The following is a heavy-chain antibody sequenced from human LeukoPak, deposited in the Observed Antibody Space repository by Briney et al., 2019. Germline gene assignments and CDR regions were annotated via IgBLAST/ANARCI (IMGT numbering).Heavy chain of an antibody. Sequence: PGGSLRLSCAASGFTFSSYWMSWVRQAPGKGLEWVANIKQDGSEKYYVDSVKGRFTISRDNAKNSLYLQMNSLRAEDTAVYYCARGLYLRGYSGYDPFDYWGQGTLVTVSS. D-gene: IGHD5-12*01. V-gene: IGHV3-7*01. CDR1: GFTFSSYW. CDR2: IKQDGSEK. CDR3: ARGLYLRGYSGYDPFDY. J-gene: IGHJ4*02.